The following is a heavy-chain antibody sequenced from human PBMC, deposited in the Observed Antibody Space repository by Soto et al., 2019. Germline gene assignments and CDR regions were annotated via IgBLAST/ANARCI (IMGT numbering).Heavy chain of an antibody. CDR2: SIPIFGTA. CDR3: ARGGHYDSSGYGTQDWFDP. CDR1: GGTFSSYA. J-gene: IGHJ5*02. D-gene: IGHD3-22*01. V-gene: IGHV1-69*01. Sequence: QVQLVQSGAEVKKPGSSVKVSCKASGGTFSSYAISWVRQAPGQGLEWMGGSIPIFGTANYAQKFQGRVKITADESTSTAYMELSSLRSVDTAVYYCARGGHYDSSGYGTQDWFDPGGQGTLVTVSS.